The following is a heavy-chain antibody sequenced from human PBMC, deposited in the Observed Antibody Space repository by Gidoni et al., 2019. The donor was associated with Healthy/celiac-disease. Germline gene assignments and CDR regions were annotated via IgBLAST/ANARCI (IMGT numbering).Heavy chain of an antibody. J-gene: IGHJ4*02. CDR1: GFTFDDYA. CDR3: AKDLDFWSGFDY. D-gene: IGHD3-3*01. Sequence: EVQLVESGGGLVQPGRSLRLSCAASGFTFDDYAMHWVRQAPGKGLEWVSGISWNSGSIGYADSVKGRFTISRDNAKNSLYLQMNSLRAEDTALYYCAKDLDFWSGFDYWGQGTLVTVSS. CDR2: ISWNSGSI. V-gene: IGHV3-9*01.